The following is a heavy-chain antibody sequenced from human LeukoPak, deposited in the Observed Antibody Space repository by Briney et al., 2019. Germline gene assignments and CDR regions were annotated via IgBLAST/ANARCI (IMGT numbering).Heavy chain of an antibody. J-gene: IGHJ4*01. CDR2: FHSNGAFT. Sequence: HPGGSLRLSCSASGFTLSNYWMHWVRQAPGKGLVWVARFHSNGAFTTYADSVKGRFTISRDTAKNTLYLQMNSLRVEDTAVYYCARFVVVTAGDYWGQGTLVTVSS. CDR3: ARFVVVTAGDY. CDR1: GFTLSNYW. D-gene: IGHD2-21*02. V-gene: IGHV3-74*01.